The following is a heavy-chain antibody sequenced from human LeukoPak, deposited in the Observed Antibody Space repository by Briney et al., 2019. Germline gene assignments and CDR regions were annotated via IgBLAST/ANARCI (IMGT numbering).Heavy chain of an antibody. Sequence: GGSLTLSCPASGFSFSGHWMHWARPLPGKGLVWVSRISPTGSTTNYADSVKGRFTLSSDNAKNTLYLQANNLPAEDTGLYCCARGANSNWSGLDLWGQGTLLRVLS. D-gene: IGHD6-6*01. J-gene: IGHJ4*02. CDR2: ISPTGSTT. V-gene: IGHV3-74*01. CDR3: ARGANSNWSGLDL. CDR1: GFSFSGHW.